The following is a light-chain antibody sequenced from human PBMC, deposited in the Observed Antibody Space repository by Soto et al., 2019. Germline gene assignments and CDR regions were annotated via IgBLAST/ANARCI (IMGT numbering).Light chain of an antibody. J-gene: IGKJ2*01. Sequence: DIQMTQSPSTLSASVGDRVTITCRASQSISSWLAWYQQKPGKAPKLLIYDASSLESGVPSRFSGIGSGTEFTLTISSLQPDDFATYYCQQYNSYSQTFGQGTKLEIK. CDR1: QSISSW. CDR3: QQYNSYSQT. CDR2: DAS. V-gene: IGKV1-5*01.